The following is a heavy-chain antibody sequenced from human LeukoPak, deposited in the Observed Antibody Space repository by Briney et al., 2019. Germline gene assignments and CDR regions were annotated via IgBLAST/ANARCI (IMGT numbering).Heavy chain of an antibody. V-gene: IGHV1-8*01. CDR2: MNPKSGNT. CDR1: GYPFSNYD. CDR3: TKASLAFGTKYFDP. Sequence: ASVKVSCKASGYPFSNYDINWVRQAPGQGLEWMGWMNPKSGNTGYGQKFRGRVTMTRVTSITTAYMELRSLRSDDTAVYYCTKASLAFGTKYFDPWGQGTLVTVSS. D-gene: IGHD3-10*01. J-gene: IGHJ5*02.